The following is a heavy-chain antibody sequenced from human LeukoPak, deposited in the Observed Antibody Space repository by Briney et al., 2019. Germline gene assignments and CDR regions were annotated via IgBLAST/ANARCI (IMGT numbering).Heavy chain of an antibody. D-gene: IGHD1-26*01. V-gene: IGHV4-39*01. CDR2: IYYSGST. Sequence: SETLSLTCTVSGGSISSSIYYWGWIRQPPGKGLEWIGSIYYSGSTYYNPSLKSRVTISVDTSKNQFSLKLSSVTAADTAVYYCARPRGATPLGPFDYWGQGTLVTVSS. CDR3: ARPRGATPLGPFDY. CDR1: GGSISSSIYY. J-gene: IGHJ4*02.